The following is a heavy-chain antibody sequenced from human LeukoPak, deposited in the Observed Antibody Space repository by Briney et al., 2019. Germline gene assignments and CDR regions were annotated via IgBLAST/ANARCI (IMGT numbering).Heavy chain of an antibody. V-gene: IGHV3-74*01. D-gene: IGHD3-9*01. Sequence: GGSLRLSCVASGFTFSSYWMHWVRQAPRKGLVWVSRINGGGRNINYADSVRGRFTISRDNAKNTLFLQMNTLRVEDTAVYYCTRDLMDYDVSTGLHHYYMDVWGQGTTVTASS. CDR2: INGGGRNI. J-gene: IGHJ6*02. CDR1: GFTFSSYW. CDR3: TRDLMDYDVSTGLHHYYMDV.